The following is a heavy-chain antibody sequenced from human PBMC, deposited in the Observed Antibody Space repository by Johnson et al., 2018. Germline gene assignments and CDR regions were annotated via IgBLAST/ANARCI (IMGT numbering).Heavy chain of an antibody. CDR3: ASPVDFWGGTSQRLAFDI. J-gene: IGHJ3*02. CDR1: GGSIRSYY. V-gene: IGHV4-59*01. CDR2: IYYSGST. D-gene: IGHD3-3*01. Sequence: QVQLQESGPGLVKPSETLSLTCSVSGGSIRSYYWSWIRQPPGKGLEWIGYIYYSGSTNYNPSLKSRVTISVDTSKNQFSLKLSSVTAAATAVYYCASPVDFWGGTSQRLAFDIWGQGTMVTVSS.